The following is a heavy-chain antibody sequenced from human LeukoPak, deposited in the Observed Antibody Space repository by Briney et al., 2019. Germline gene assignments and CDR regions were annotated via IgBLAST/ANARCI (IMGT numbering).Heavy chain of an antibody. D-gene: IGHD5-18*01. J-gene: IGHJ4*02. CDR3: ARDRATAMFDY. CDR1: GFTFSSYS. Sequence: GGSLRLPCAASGFTFSSYSMNWVRQAPGKGLEWVSYISFTSSTIYYADSVKGRFTISRDNAKNSLYLQMNSLRAEDTAVYYCARDRATAMFDYWAQGTLVTVSS. V-gene: IGHV3-48*01. CDR2: ISFTSSTI.